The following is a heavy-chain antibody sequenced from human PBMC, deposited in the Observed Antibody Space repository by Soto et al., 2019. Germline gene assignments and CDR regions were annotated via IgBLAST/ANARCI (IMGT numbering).Heavy chain of an antibody. D-gene: IGHD2-2*02. V-gene: IGHV3-33*01. CDR3: VRGSPCTPPTCYSLGWFAP. CDR1: GFTFSDFV. Sequence: AGGSLRLSCVTSGFTFSDFVMQWVRQAPGKGLEWVAVIWYDGSDKYDGDSVKGRFTSSRDNSKNTVYLQMNSLRAEDTAVYYCVRGSPCTPPTCYSLGWFAPWGQRTLVTVSS. J-gene: IGHJ5*02. CDR2: IWYDGSDK.